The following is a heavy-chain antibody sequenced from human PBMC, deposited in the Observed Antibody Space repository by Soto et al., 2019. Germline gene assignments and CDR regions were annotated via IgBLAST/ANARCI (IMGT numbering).Heavy chain of an antibody. CDR3: AKDRPYDYVWGSYRSPLNYFDY. J-gene: IGHJ4*02. Sequence: GGSLRLSCAASGFTFSSYAMSWVRQAPGKGLEWVSAISGSGGSTYYADSVKGRFTISRDNSKNTLYLQMNSLRAEDTAVYYCAKDRPYDYVWGSYRSPLNYFDYWGQGTLVTVSS. CDR1: GFTFSSYA. CDR2: ISGSGGST. D-gene: IGHD3-16*02. V-gene: IGHV3-23*01.